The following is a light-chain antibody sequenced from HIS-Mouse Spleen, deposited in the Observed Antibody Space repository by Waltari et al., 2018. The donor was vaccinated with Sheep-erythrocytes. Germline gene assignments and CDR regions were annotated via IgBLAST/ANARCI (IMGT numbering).Light chain of an antibody. V-gene: IGLV2-14*01. J-gene: IGLJ3*02. CDR2: EVS. Sequence: QSALTQPASVSGSPGQSIPISCTGTSSDVGGYNYVSWYQQHPGKAPKLMISEVSTRPSGVSNRFSGSKSGNTASLTISGLQAEDEADYYCSSYTSSSTWVFGGGTKLTVL. CDR1: SSDVGGYNY. CDR3: SSYTSSSTWV.